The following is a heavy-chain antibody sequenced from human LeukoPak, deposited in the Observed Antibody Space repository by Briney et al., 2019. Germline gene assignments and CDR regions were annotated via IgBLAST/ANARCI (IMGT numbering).Heavy chain of an antibody. J-gene: IGHJ4*02. CDR2: LRYGESDK. D-gene: IGHD3-10*01. Sequence: GGSLRLSCAACGFTFNRFGMLWLAQAPGKGGEGVAFLRYGESDKKYKDPVKGRLTVSKDNTKNTLSLQMHSLRVEDTAEYYCATHYNASGNYCNPIFYWGQGALVTVSS. CDR1: GFTFNRFG. CDR3: ATHYNASGNYCNPIFY. V-gene: IGHV3-30*02.